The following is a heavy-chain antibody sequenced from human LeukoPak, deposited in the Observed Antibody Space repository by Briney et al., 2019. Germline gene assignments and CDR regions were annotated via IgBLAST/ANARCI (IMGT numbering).Heavy chain of an antibody. CDR3: ARFRGRDYYDSSGYKYYFDY. CDR1: GGSIRTYY. Sequence: SETLSLTCTVSGGSIRTYYWGWIRQPPGKGLEWIGYMFYSGSTNYNPSLKSRVTISVDTSKNQFSLKMSSVTAADTAVYYCARFRGRDYYDSSGYKYYFDYWGQGTLVTVSS. D-gene: IGHD3-22*01. J-gene: IGHJ4*02. CDR2: MFYSGST. V-gene: IGHV4-59*01.